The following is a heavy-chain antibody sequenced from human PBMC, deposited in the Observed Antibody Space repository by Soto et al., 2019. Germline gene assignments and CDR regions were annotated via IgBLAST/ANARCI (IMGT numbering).Heavy chain of an antibody. J-gene: IGHJ4*02. D-gene: IGHD5-18*01. CDR2: VYWDDDI. CDR3: AHRPYGYKYYFNY. CDR1: GFSLSTRGVG. Sequence: QITLKESGPTLVKPTQILTLTCTFSGFSLSTRGVGVGWIRQPPGKALEWLALVYWDDDIWYSPSLKSRLTXXXXXXXXXXVLTXXXMDPVDTATYYCAHRPYGYKYYFNYWGQGTLVTVSS. V-gene: IGHV2-5*02.